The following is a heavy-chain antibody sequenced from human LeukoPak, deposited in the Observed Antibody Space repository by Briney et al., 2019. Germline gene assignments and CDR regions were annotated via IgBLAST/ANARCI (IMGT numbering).Heavy chain of an antibody. J-gene: IGHJ6*04. D-gene: IGHD3-10*01. CDR3: ARDSGSGSYYTGYYGMDV. V-gene: IGHV3-48*03. CDR2: ISSSGSTI. CDR1: GFTFSSYE. Sequence: GGSLRLSCAASGFTFSSYETNWVRQAPGKGLEWISYISSSGSTIYYADSVKGRFTISRDNAKNSLYLQMNSLRAEDTAVYYCARDSGSGSYYTGYYGMDVWGKGTTVTVSS.